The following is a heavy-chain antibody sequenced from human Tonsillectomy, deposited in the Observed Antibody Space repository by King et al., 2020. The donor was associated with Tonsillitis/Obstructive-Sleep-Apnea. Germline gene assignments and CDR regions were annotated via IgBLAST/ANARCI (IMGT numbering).Heavy chain of an antibody. D-gene: IGHD2-21*01. Sequence: VQLVESGGGVVQPGRSLRLSCAASGFTFSSYAMHWVRQAPGKGLEWVAVISYDGSNKYYADSVKGRFTISRDNSKNTLYLQMNSLRAEDTAVYYCAREGDDYYYYYYMDVWGKGTTVTVSS. CDR2: ISYDGSNK. CDR3: AREGDDYYYYYYMDV. CDR1: GFTFSSYA. V-gene: IGHV3-30*04. J-gene: IGHJ6*03.